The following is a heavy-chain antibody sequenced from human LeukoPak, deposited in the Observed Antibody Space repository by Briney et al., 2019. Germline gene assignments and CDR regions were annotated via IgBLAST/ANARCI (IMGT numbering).Heavy chain of an antibody. V-gene: IGHV4-4*07. D-gene: IGHD6-19*01. J-gene: IGHJ3*02. CDR1: GGSISSYY. CDR2: IYTSGST. Sequence: SETLSLTCTVSGGSISSYYWSWIRQPAGKGLEWIGRIYTSGSTNYNPSLKSRVTTSVDTSKNQFSLKLSSVTAADTAVYYCARDFVAGRLNAFDIWGQGTMVTVSS. CDR3: ARDFVAGRLNAFDI.